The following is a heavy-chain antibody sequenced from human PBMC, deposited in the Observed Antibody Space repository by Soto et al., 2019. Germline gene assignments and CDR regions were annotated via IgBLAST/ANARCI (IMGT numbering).Heavy chain of an antibody. CDR2: VDNDGSSA. Sequence: EVQLVESGGGLVQPGGSLRLSCAASGFTFTNYWMHWVRQAPGKGLVWVSRVDNDGSSATYADSVKGRFTISRDNFKNTLVLEANSLTREDTAVYYCGREVKTTFGPETSSGHFDSWGQGTLLTVSS. V-gene: IGHV3-74*01. CDR1: GFTFTNYW. CDR3: GREVKTTFGPETSSGHFDS. D-gene: IGHD3-3*01. J-gene: IGHJ4*02.